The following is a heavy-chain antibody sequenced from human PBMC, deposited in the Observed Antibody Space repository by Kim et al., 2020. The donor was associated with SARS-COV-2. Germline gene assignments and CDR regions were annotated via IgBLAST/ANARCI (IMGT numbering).Heavy chain of an antibody. D-gene: IGHD2-2*02. V-gene: IGHV3-23*03. J-gene: IGHJ4*02. Sequence: GGSLRLSCAASGFTFSSYAMSWVRQAPGKGLEWVSVIYSGGSSTYYADSVKGRFTISRDNSKNTLYLQMNSLRAEDTAVYYCVAVPATAIPLPQYWGQGTLVTVSS. CDR2: IYSGGSST. CDR3: VAVPATAIPLPQY. CDR1: GFTFSSYA.